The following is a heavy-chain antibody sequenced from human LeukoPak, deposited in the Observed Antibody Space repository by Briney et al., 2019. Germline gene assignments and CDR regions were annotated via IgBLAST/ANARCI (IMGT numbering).Heavy chain of an antibody. Sequence: SETLSLTCTVSGGSISSSSYYWGWIRQPPGTGLEWIGTIYYSGSTYYNPSLKSRVTISVDTSKNQFSLKLSSVTAADTAVYYCVRMTGSVCSSTSCYTDYWGQGTLVTVSS. CDR2: IYYSGST. D-gene: IGHD2-2*02. J-gene: IGHJ4*02. V-gene: IGHV4-39*01. CDR1: GGSISSSSYY. CDR3: VRMTGSVCSSTSCYTDY.